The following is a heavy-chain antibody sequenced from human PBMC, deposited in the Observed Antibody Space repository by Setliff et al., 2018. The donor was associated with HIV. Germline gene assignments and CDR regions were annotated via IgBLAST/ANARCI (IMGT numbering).Heavy chain of an antibody. V-gene: IGHV4-39*07. CDR1: GDSINNSTYY. J-gene: IGHJ4*02. D-gene: IGHD6-19*01. CDR2: FYYSGTS. CDR3: AKGENEQWLVVGLFDY. Sequence: SETLFLTCAVSGDSINNSTYYWGWIRQPPGKGLEWIGGFYYSGTSYYNPSLRSRLTISVDTSKNQFSLKLNSVTAADTAMYYCAKGENEQWLVVGLFDYWGQGTLVTVSS.